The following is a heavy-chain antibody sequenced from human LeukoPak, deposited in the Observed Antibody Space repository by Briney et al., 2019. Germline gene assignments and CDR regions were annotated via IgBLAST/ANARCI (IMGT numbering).Heavy chain of an antibody. Sequence: ASVKVSCKASGYTFTSYGISWVRQAPGQELEWMGGISAYNGNTNYAQKLKGRVTMTTDTSTSTAYMELRSLRSDDTAVYYCARDQRNPIRRYYYDSSGTCGDYWGQGTLVTVSS. CDR2: ISAYNGNT. J-gene: IGHJ4*02. CDR3: ARDQRNPIRRYYYDSSGTCGDY. CDR1: GYTFTSYG. D-gene: IGHD3-22*01. V-gene: IGHV1-18*01.